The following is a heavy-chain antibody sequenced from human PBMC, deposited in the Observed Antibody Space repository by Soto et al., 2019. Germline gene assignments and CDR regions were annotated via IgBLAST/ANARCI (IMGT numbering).Heavy chain of an antibody. Sequence: SETLSLTCRVSGASVSSETHFWTWIRQPPGKGLEWIGYVYRTGITNSNPALTSRVTVSADRSKNQFSLTLRSVTAADTAVYYCVRADMSGTYYFDYWGPGIQVTVSS. CDR3: VRADMSGTYYFDY. V-gene: IGHV4-61*01. CDR1: GASVSSETHF. D-gene: IGHD1-26*01. J-gene: IGHJ4*02. CDR2: VYRTGIT.